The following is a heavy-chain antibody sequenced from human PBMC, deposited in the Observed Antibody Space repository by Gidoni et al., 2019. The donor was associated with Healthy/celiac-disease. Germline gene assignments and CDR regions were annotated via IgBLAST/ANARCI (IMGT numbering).Heavy chain of an antibody. D-gene: IGHD1-26*01. Sequence: QVQLVESGGGVVQPGRSLRLSCAASGFTFRSYGMPWVRQAPGKGLEWVAVISYEGSNKYYADSVKGRFTISRDNSKNTLYLQMNSLRAEDTAVYYCAKDIVGAPGRYYYGMDVWGQGTTVTVSS. J-gene: IGHJ6*02. V-gene: IGHV3-30*18. CDR1: GFTFRSYG. CDR3: AKDIVGAPGRYYYGMDV. CDR2: ISYEGSNK.